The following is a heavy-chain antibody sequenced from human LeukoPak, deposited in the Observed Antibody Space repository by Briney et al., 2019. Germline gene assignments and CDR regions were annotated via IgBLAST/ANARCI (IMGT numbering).Heavy chain of an antibody. D-gene: IGHD5-18*01. J-gene: IGHJ4*02. V-gene: IGHV3-21*01. CDR2: ITIGSYI. CDR1: GFTFSSYS. Sequence: PGGSLRLSCAASGFTFSSYSMNWVRQAPGKGLEWISSITIGSYIYYADSVKGRFAISRDNTKNSLYLQMNSLRAEDTAVYYCARARRGYSYVLDYWGQGTLVTVSS. CDR3: ARARRGYSYVLDY.